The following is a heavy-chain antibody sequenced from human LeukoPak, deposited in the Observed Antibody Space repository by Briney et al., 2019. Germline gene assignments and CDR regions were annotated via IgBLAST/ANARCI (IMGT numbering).Heavy chain of an antibody. CDR1: GGSFSGYY. Sequence: PSETLSLTCAVYGGSFSGYYWSWLRQPPGKGLEWIGEINHSGSTNYNPSLKSRVTISVDTSKNQFSLKLSSVTAADTAVYYCARNPFYYYYYGMDVWGQGTTVTVSS. J-gene: IGHJ6*02. CDR2: INHSGST. V-gene: IGHV4-34*01. CDR3: ARNPFYYYYYGMDV.